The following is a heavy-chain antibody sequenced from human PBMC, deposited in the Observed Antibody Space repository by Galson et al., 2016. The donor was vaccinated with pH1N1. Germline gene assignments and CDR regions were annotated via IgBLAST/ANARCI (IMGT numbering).Heavy chain of an antibody. CDR1: GFSVSSSGMG. CDR3: AHREVMITNAFCF. V-gene: IGHV2-5*02. J-gene: IGHJ3*01. Sequence: PALVKPTQTLTLTCNFSGFSVSSSGMGVGWIRQPPGKALEWLAVIYWDDDKRYSPSLKSRLTITKDTSKNQVVLQMTNMDPADTATYYCAHREVMITNAFCFWGQGNMVTVTS. D-gene: IGHD3-16*01. CDR2: IYWDDDK.